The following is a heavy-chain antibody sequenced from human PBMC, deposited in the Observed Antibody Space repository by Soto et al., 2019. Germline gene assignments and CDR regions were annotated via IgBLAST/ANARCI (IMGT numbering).Heavy chain of an antibody. CDR2: ISSSSRHI. CDR1: GFTFSSYS. CDR3: ARGPSDLWGPDQYFPH. J-gene: IGHJ1*01. V-gene: IGHV3-21*01. Sequence: EVQLVESGGGLVKPGGSLTLSCAASGFTFSSYSMNWVRQAPGKGLEWVSSISSSSRHIYYADSVKGRFTISRDNAKNSLYLQMNSLRAEDTAMYFCARGPSDLWGPDQYFPHWGQGTLVAVSS. D-gene: IGHD3-10*01.